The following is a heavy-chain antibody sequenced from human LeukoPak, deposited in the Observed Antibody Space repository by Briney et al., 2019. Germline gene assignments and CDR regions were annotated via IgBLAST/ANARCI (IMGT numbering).Heavy chain of an antibody. Sequence: ASVKVSCKASGYTFTKYGFSWVRQAPGQGLEWMGWISAYNGNTNYAQKIQGRVTMTTDKSTTTAYMELRSLRSDDTAVYYCARDGGYYYGMDVWGKGTTVIVSS. CDR2: ISAYNGNT. CDR3: ARDGGYYYGMDV. D-gene: IGHD3-3*01. V-gene: IGHV1-18*04. J-gene: IGHJ6*04. CDR1: GYTFTKYG.